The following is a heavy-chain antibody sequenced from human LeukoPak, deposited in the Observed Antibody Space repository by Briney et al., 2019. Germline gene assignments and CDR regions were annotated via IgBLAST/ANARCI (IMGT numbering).Heavy chain of an antibody. CDR3: ARASPAPYCSGGSCYSADGDTGPFDY. V-gene: IGHV4-30-4*01. Sequence: SETLSLTCTVSGGSISSGGYYWSWIRQPPGKGLEWIGYIYYSGSTYYNPSLKSRVTISVDTSKNQFSLKLSSVTAADTAVYYCARASPAPYCSGGSCYSADGDTGPFDYWGQGTLVTVSS. CDR2: IYYSGST. CDR1: GGSISSGGYY. J-gene: IGHJ4*02. D-gene: IGHD2-15*01.